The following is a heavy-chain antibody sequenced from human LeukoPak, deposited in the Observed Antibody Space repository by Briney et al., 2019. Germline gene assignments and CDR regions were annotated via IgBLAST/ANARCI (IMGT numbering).Heavy chain of an antibody. Sequence: ASVKVSCKASGYIFTNYGITRVRQAPGQGLEWMGWISPYNGNTNYAQKLQGRVTMTTDTSTSTAYMELRSLRSDDTAVYYCARAGGRSWFDPWGQGTLVTVSS. CDR1: GYIFTNYG. CDR3: ARAGGRSWFDP. J-gene: IGHJ5*02. CDR2: ISPYNGNT. V-gene: IGHV1-18*01.